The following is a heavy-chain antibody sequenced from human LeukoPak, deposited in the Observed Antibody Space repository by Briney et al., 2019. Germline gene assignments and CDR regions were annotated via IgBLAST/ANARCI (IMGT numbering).Heavy chain of an antibody. J-gene: IGHJ6*02. CDR1: GYTFTSYY. Sequence: ASVKVSCKASGYTFTSYYMHWVRQAPGQGLEWMGIINPSGGSTSYGQKFQGRVTMTRDTSTSTVYMELSSLRSEDTAVYYCARDSVTYYYYYGMDVWGQGTTVTVSS. V-gene: IGHV1-46*01. CDR3: ARDSVTYYYYYGMDV. CDR2: INPSGGST.